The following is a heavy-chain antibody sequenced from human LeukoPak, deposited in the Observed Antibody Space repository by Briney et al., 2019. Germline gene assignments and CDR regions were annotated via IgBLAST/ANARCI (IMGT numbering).Heavy chain of an antibody. D-gene: IGHD4-23*01. CDR2: INHSGST. J-gene: IGHJ3*02. CDR1: GGSFSGYY. V-gene: IGHV4-34*01. Sequence: KPSETLSLTCAVYGGSFSGYYWSWIRQPPGKGLEWIGEINHSGSTHYNPSLKSRVTISVDTSKKQFSLKLSSVTAADTAVYYCARVRWFPRAFDIWGQGTMVTVS. CDR3: ARVRWFPRAFDI.